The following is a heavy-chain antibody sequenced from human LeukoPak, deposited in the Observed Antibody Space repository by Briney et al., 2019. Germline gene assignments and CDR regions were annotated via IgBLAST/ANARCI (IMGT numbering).Heavy chain of an antibody. J-gene: IGHJ6*03. CDR3: ARDRITIFGVVLMDV. CDR2: ISAYNGNT. CDR1: GYTFTSYG. Sequence: ASVKVSCKTSGYTFTSYGISWVRQAPGQGLEWMGWISAYNGNTNYAQNLQGRVTRTTDTSTSTAYMELRSLRSDDTAMYFCARDRITIFGVVLMDVWGKGTTVTVSS. D-gene: IGHD3-3*01. V-gene: IGHV1-18*01.